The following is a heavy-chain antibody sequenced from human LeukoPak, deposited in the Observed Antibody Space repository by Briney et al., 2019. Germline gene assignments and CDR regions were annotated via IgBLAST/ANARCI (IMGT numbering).Heavy chain of an antibody. D-gene: IGHD3-3*01. Sequence: PSQTLSLTCTVSGGSISSGSYYWSWIRQPAGKGLEWIGRIDTSGSTNYNPSLKSRVTISVDRSKNQFSLKLSSVTAADTAVYYCAREGAPYDFWSGYYSWFDPWGQGTLVTVSS. CDR1: GGSISSGSYY. CDR3: AREGAPYDFWSGYYSWFDP. CDR2: IDTSGST. J-gene: IGHJ5*02. V-gene: IGHV4-61*02.